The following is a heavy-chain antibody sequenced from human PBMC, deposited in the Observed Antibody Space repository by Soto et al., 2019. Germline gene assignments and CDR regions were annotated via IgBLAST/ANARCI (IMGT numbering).Heavy chain of an antibody. Sequence: QITLKESGPTLVKPTQTLTLTCTFSGFSLSTSGVGVGWIRQPPGKALEWLALIYWDDDKRYRPSLKSRLTITKDTSKNQVVLIMTNMDPVDTATYYCVRLFDYWGQGTLVTVSS. CDR3: VRLFDY. CDR1: GFSLSTSGVG. V-gene: IGHV2-5*02. CDR2: IYWDDDK. J-gene: IGHJ4*02.